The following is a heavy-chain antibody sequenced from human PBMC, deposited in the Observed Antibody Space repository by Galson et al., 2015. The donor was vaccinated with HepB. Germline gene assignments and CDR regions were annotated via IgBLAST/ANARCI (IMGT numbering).Heavy chain of an antibody. D-gene: IGHD5-24*01. Sequence: VKVSCKASGGTFNSYTINWIRQAPGQGLEWMGGIILVFDIADYAQKFQGRVTITADKSTSTTYMELSSLRSDDTAMYYCARDGDDYNGYWGQGTLVTVSS. V-gene: IGHV1-69*17. CDR1: GGTFNSYT. J-gene: IGHJ4*02. CDR3: ARDGDDYNGY. CDR2: IILVFDIA.